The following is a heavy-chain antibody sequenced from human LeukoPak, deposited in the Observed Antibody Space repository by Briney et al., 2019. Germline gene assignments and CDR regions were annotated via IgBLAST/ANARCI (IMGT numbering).Heavy chain of an antibody. CDR3: AREGDCSGGSCLTDAFDI. Sequence: SVKVSCKASGGTFSSYAISWVRQAPGQGLEWMGGIIPIFGTANYAQKFQGRVTITADESTSTAYMELSSLRSEDTAVYYCAREGDCSGGSCLTDAFDIWGQGTMVTVSS. V-gene: IGHV1-69*13. CDR1: GGTFSSYA. CDR2: IIPIFGTA. J-gene: IGHJ3*02. D-gene: IGHD2-15*01.